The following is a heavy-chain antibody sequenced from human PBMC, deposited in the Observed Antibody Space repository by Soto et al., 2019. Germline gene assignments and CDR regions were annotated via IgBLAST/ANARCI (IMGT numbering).Heavy chain of an antibody. Sequence: QITLQESGPTLLKPTQTLTLTCTFSGFSVTTSEVGVVWIRQPPRKALEWLADIYWNGDHQYSPSLKSRLTXTXXTSKHQVVLIMTNMDPVDTATYYCGHRIVGRGMDIWGQGRMVTVSS. CDR1: GFSVTTSEVG. CDR2: IYWNGDH. D-gene: IGHD3-16*01. V-gene: IGHV2-5*01. CDR3: GHRIVGRGMDI. J-gene: IGHJ3*02.